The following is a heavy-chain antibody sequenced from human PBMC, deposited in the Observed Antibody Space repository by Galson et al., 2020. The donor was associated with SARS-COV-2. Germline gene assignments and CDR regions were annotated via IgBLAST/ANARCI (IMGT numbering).Heavy chain of an antibody. V-gene: IGHV3-33*01. J-gene: IGHJ4*02. CDR2: IWYDGSNK. Sequence: GESLKISCAASGFTFSSYGMHWVRQAPGKGMEWAADIWYDGSNKYYADSVKGRFTISRDNSKNTLYLQMNSLRAEDTAVYYCATEPPSTVTTSFDYWGQGTLVTVSS. CDR1: GFTFSSYG. D-gene: IGHD4-4*01. CDR3: ATEPPSTVTTSFDY.